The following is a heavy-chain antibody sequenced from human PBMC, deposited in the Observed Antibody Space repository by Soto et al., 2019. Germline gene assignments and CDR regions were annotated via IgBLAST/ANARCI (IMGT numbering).Heavy chain of an antibody. V-gene: IGHV3-30-3*01. CDR1: GFTFSSYA. D-gene: IGHD6-13*01. Sequence: PRGSLRLSCAASGFTFSSYAMHWVRQAPGKGLEWVAVISYDGSNKYYADSVKGRFTISRDNSKNTLYLQMNSLRAEDTAVYYCARFWRAEAGTFWFDPCGQGYLVTVSS. CDR2: ISYDGSNK. CDR3: ARFWRAEAGTFWFDP. J-gene: IGHJ5*02.